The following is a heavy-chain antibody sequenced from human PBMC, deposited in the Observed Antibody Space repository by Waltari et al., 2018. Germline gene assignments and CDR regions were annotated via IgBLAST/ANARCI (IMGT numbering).Heavy chain of an antibody. Sequence: QVQLQESGPGLVKPSETLSLTCTVSGGSISSYYWSWIRQPPGKGLEWIGYIYYSGSTNYNPSLKSRVTISVDTSKNQFSLKLSSVTAADTAVYYCARGTKRGYSGYEDAFDIWGQGTMVTVSS. CDR1: GGSISSYY. CDR3: ARGTKRGYSGYEDAFDI. CDR2: IYYSGST. V-gene: IGHV4-59*01. J-gene: IGHJ3*02. D-gene: IGHD5-12*01.